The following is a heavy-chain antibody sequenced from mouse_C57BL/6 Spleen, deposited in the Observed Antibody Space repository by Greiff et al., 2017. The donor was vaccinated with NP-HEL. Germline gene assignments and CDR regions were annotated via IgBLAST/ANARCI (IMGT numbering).Heavy chain of an antibody. CDR1: GFTFSDYY. CDR2: INYDGSST. Sequence: EVKLVESEGGLVQPGSSMKLSCTASGFTFSDYYMAWVRQVPEKGLEWVANINYDGSSTYYLDSLKSRFIISRDNAKNILYLQMSSLKSEDTATYYCARDRGYGSSLYWYAMDYWGQGTSVTVSS. D-gene: IGHD1-1*01. CDR3: ARDRGYGSSLYWYAMDY. J-gene: IGHJ4*01. V-gene: IGHV5-16*01.